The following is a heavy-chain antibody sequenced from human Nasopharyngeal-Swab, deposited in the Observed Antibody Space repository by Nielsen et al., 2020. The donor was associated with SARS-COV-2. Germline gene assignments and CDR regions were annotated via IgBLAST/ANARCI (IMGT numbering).Heavy chain of an antibody. CDR3: AKTGSGCGGFDY. J-gene: IGHJ4*02. CDR2: ISGSGGST. Sequence: GESLKISCAASGFTFSSYAMSWVRQAPGKGLEWVSAISGSGGSTYYADSVKGRFTISSDNSKNTLYLQMNSLRAEDTAVYYCAKTGSGCGGFDYWGQGTLVTVSS. CDR1: GFTFSSYA. D-gene: IGHD2-21*01. V-gene: IGHV3-23*01.